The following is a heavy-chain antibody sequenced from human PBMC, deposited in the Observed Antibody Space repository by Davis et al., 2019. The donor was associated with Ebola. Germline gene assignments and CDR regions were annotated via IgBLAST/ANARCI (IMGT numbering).Heavy chain of an antibody. V-gene: IGHV3-7*01. J-gene: IGHJ4*02. CDR3: ARVLWNYFLGY. CDR2: IKQDGSEK. Sequence: GESLKISCAASGFTFDDYAMHWVRQAPGKGLEWVANIKQDGSEKYYVDSVKGRFSISRDNAKNSLYLQMNSLRAEDTAVYYCARVLWNYFLGYWGQGTLVTVSS. D-gene: IGHD1-7*01. CDR1: GFTFDDYA.